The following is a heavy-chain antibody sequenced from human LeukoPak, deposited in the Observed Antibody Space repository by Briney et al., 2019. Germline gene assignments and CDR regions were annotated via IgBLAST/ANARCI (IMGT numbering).Heavy chain of an antibody. V-gene: IGHV3-30*18. Sequence: PGGSLRLSCAASGFTFSSYGMHWVRQAPGKGLEWVAVISYDGSNKYYADSVKGRFTISRDNSKNTLYLQMNSLRAEDTAVYYCAKVGPVYGMDVWGQETTVTVSS. CDR1: GFTFSSYG. D-gene: IGHD4-11*01. J-gene: IGHJ6*02. CDR3: AKVGPVYGMDV. CDR2: ISYDGSNK.